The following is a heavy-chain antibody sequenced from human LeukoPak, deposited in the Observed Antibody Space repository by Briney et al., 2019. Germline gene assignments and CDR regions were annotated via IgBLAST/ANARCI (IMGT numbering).Heavy chain of an antibody. D-gene: IGHD3-22*01. V-gene: IGHV4-61*02. CDR3: ARASYSYDINGWVPFDY. J-gene: IGHJ4*02. Sequence: SETLSLTCTVSGISISSGDNYWSWIRQPAGKGLEWIGRIYTGGSTHYNPSLKSRVTISGDTTKNQFSLRLRSVTAADTAVYYCARASYSYDINGWVPFDYWGQGTLVTVSS. CDR1: GISISSGDNY. CDR2: IYTGGST.